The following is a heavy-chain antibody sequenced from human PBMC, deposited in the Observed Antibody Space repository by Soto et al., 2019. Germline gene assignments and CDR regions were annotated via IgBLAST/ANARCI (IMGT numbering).Heavy chain of an antibody. J-gene: IGHJ6*02. V-gene: IGHV3-15*01. CDR3: SQGIVATIGGGYYYGLDV. Sequence: EVQLVESGGGLVKPGGSLRLSCAASGFTFSNAWMSWVRQASGKGLEWVGRIKSKTDGGTTDYAAPVKGRFTISRDDSNNTLYLQMNSLKTEDTAVYYCSQGIVATIGGGYYYGLDVWGQGTTVTVSS. CDR2: IKSKTDGGTT. CDR1: GFTFSNAW. D-gene: IGHD5-12*01.